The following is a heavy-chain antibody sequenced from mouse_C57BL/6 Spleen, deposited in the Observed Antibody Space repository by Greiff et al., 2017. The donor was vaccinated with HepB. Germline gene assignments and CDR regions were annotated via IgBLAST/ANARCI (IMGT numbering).Heavy chain of an antibody. CDR3: ARRELYGSSYLDAMDY. CDR1: GYTFTSYW. CDR2: IYPGSGST. D-gene: IGHD1-1*01. Sequence: QVQLQQPGAELVKPGASVKMSCKASGYTFTSYWITWVKQRPGQGLEWIGDIYPGSGSTNYNEKFKSKATLTVDTSSSTAYMQLSSLTSEDSAVYYCARRELYGSSYLDAMDYWGQGTSVTVSS. J-gene: IGHJ4*01. V-gene: IGHV1-55*01.